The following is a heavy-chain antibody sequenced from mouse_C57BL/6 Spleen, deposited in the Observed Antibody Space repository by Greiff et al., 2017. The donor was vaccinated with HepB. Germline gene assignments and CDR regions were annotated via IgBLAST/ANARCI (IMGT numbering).Heavy chain of an antibody. V-gene: IGHV1-55*01. J-gene: IGHJ3*01. CDR2: IYPGSGST. CDR1: GYTFTSYW. D-gene: IGHD4-1*02. Sequence: QVHVKQPGAELVKPGASVKMSCKASGYTFTSYWITWVKQRPGQGLEWIGDIYPGSGSTNYNEKFKSKATLTVDTSSSTAYMQLSSLTSEDSAVYYCARGGNWVPFAYWGQGTLVTVSA. CDR3: ARGGNWVPFAY.